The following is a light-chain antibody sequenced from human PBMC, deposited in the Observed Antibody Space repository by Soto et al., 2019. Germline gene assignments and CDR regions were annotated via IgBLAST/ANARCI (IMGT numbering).Light chain of an antibody. Sequence: AVQLTQSPSSLSASVGDRVTITCRASQAIRSALGWYQQKPGKVPKLLIYAASTLQSGVPSRFSGSGFGTDFTLTISRLQPEDFATYYCQQSYSTPPGTFGQGTKV. CDR3: QQSYSTPPGT. CDR2: AAS. V-gene: IGKV1-6*01. CDR1: QAIRSA. J-gene: IGKJ1*01.